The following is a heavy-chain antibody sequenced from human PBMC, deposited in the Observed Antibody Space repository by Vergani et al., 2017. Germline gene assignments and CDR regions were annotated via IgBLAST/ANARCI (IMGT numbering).Heavy chain of an antibody. CDR1: GFTFSSYG. D-gene: IGHD6-13*01. CDR2: ISYDGSNK. CDR3: ARDSNPDSSSWSPYYVDY. Sequence: QVQLVESGGGVVQPGRSLRLSCAASGFTFSSYGMHWVRQAPGKGLEWVAVISYDGSNKYYADSVKGRFTISRDNSKNTLYLQMNSLRAEDTAVYYCARDSNPDSSSWSPYYVDYWGQGTLVTVSS. V-gene: IGHV3-30*03. J-gene: IGHJ4*02.